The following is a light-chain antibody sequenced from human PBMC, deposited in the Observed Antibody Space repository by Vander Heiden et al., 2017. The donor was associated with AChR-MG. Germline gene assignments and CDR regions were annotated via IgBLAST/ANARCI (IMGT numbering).Light chain of an antibody. CDR2: KAS. CDR3: QQYNSYHT. V-gene: IGKV1-5*03. J-gene: IGKJ5*01. Sequence: DIQMTQSPSTLSASVGDRVTLTCRASQSISSWLAWYQQKPRKAPKLLIYKASSLESGVPSRFSGSGSGTEFTLTISSLQPDDFATYYCQQYNSYHTFGQGTRLEIK. CDR1: QSISSW.